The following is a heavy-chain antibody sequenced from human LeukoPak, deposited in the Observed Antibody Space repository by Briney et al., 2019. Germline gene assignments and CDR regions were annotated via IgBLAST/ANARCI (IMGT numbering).Heavy chain of an antibody. CDR3: ARSVGATTVGSYFDY. Sequence: ASVKVSCKASGYTFTSYGISWVRQAPGQGLEWMGWISAYNGNTNYAQKLQGRVTMTTDTSTSTAYMELRSLRSDDTAVYYCARSVGATTVGSYFDYWGQGTLVTVSS. V-gene: IGHV1-18*01. CDR1: GYTFTSYG. CDR2: ISAYNGNT. J-gene: IGHJ4*02. D-gene: IGHD1-26*01.